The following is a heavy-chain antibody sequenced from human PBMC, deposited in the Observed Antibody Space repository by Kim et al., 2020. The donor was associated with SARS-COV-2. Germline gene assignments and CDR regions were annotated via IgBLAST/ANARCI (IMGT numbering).Heavy chain of an antibody. Sequence: TNSSPSFQGHVTISADKSISTAYLQWSSLKASDTAMYYCARHFYGGNPHIWGQGTMVTVSS. V-gene: IGHV5-10-1*01. J-gene: IGHJ3*02. CDR3: ARHFYGGNPHI. CDR2: T. D-gene: IGHD4-17*01.